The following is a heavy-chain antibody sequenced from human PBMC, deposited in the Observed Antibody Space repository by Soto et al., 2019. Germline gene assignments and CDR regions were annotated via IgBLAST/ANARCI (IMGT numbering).Heavy chain of an antibody. Sequence: PSETLSLTCTVSGGSISSSSYYWGWIRQPPGKGLEWIGSIYYSGSTYYNPSLKSRVTISVDTSKNQFSLKLSSVTAADTAVYYCARHESPGVAALEFDPWGQGTLVTVSS. V-gene: IGHV4-39*01. CDR2: IYYSGST. CDR1: GGSISSSSYY. D-gene: IGHD6-6*01. J-gene: IGHJ5*02. CDR3: ARHESPGVAALEFDP.